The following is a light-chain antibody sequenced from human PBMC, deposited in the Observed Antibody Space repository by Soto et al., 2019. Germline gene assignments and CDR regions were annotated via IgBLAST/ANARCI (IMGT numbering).Light chain of an antibody. V-gene: IGLV1-44*01. CDR1: SSNIGSNN. J-gene: IGLJ2*01. CDR3: AAWDDSRNGPV. Sequence: QSVLTQPPSASGTPGQRVTISCSGSSSNIGSNNVNWYQQLPGTAPKLLIYSNNQRPSGVPHRFSGAKSGNSASLAISGRQSEDDAAYYCAAWDDSRNGPVFGGGTKLTVL. CDR2: SNN.